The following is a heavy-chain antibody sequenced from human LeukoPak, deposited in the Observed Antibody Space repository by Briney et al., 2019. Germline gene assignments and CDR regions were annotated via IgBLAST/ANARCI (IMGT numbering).Heavy chain of an antibody. J-gene: IGHJ4*02. Sequence: GGSLSLSCAASGFTFSNYAMSWVRQAPGKGLEWVSTISGSGDSTYYADSVKGRFTISRDKSKNTLYLQMNSLRAEDTAVYYCAKAPGYCTSTSCYGLYFDFWGQGTLVTVSS. V-gene: IGHV3-23*01. CDR2: ISGSGDST. CDR3: AKAPGYCTSTSCYGLYFDF. D-gene: IGHD2-2*01. CDR1: GFTFSNYA.